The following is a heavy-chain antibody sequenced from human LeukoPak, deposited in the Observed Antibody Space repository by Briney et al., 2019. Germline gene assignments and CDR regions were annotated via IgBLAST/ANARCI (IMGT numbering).Heavy chain of an antibody. J-gene: IGHJ4*02. CDR3: ARSLGSHNYQPHCFDY. Sequence: GESLKISCKGSGYTFTSYWIGWVRQMPGKGLEWMGIIYPGDSDTRYSPSFQGQVTISADKSISTAYLQWSSLKASDTAMYYCARSLGSHNYQPHCFDYWGQGTLVTVSS. D-gene: IGHD5-24*01. CDR1: GYTFTSYW. CDR2: IYPGDSDT. V-gene: IGHV5-51*01.